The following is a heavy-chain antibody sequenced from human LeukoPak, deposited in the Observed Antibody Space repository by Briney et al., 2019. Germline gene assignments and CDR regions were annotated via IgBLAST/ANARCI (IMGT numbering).Heavy chain of an antibody. CDR1: GFTFSSYW. D-gene: IGHD1-20*01. J-gene: IGHJ4*02. Sequence: GGSLRLSCAASGFTFSSYWMSWVRQAPGKGLEWVSSISSSSSYIYYADSVKGRFTISRDNAKNSLYLQMNSLRAEDTAVYYCARSYNWNAVYYFDYWGQGTLVTVSS. CDR3: ARSYNWNAVYYFDY. CDR2: ISSSSSYI. V-gene: IGHV3-21*01.